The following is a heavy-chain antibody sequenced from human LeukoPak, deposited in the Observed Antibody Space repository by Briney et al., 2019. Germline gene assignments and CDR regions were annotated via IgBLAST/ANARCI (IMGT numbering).Heavy chain of an antibody. J-gene: IGHJ5*02. CDR1: GLPFSNYA. Sequence: PAGGSLRLSCAASGLPFSNYAMRGVRQAPGKGVDGVSAIIGSGGTTYYTNSVKGRFTISRDNSKNTLYLQMNSLRGEDTAVYYCARDGYCSSTGCSAYFFDPWGQGTLVTVSS. CDR3: ARDGYCSSTGCSAYFFDP. D-gene: IGHD2-2*03. V-gene: IGHV3-23*01. CDR2: IIGSGGTT.